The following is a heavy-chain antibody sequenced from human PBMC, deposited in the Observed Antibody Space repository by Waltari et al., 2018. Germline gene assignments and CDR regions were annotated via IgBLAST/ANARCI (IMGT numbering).Heavy chain of an antibody. CDR3: ARDYGGTFDY. J-gene: IGHJ4*02. CDR2: IWYDGSNK. CDR1: GFTFSSYG. D-gene: IGHD4-17*01. V-gene: IGHV3-33*01. Sequence: QVQLVESGGGVVQPGRSLRLSCAASGFTFSSYGMHWVRQAPGKGLGWVAVIWYDGSNKYYADSVKGRFTISRDNSKNTLYLQMNSLRAEDTAVYYCARDYGGTFDYWGQGTLVTVSS.